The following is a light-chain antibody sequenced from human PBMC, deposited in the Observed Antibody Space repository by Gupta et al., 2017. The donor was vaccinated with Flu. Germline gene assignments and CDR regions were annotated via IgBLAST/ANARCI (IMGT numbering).Light chain of an antibody. V-gene: IGLV1-40*01. J-gene: IGLJ2*01. CDR2: DST. CDR3: ESYDNNLSGPI. CDR1: TSNNGAGYA. Sequence: VLTQPPSVSWVPRPRATIGRSGSTSNNGAGYAVHWYQHFPGAAPRLLIFDSTSRPSGVPDRFSASKSGTSASLDITGLQAEDEAEYYCESYDNNLSGPIFGGGTKLTVL.